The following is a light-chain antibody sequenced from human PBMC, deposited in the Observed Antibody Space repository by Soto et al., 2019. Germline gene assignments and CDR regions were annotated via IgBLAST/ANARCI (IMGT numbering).Light chain of an antibody. CDR2: DVS. CDR1: SSNVGGYNY. V-gene: IGLV2-14*01. J-gene: IGLJ2*01. Sequence: QSVLTQPASVSGSPGQSITISCTGTSSNVGGYNYVSWYQQHPGKAPKLMIYDVSNRPSGVSNRFSGSKSGNTASLTISGLQAEDEAYYYCSSYTRSSTLVFCGGTKLTVL. CDR3: SSYTRSSTLV.